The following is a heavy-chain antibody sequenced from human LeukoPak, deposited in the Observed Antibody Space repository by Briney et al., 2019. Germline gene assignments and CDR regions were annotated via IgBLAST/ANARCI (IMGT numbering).Heavy chain of an antibody. CDR1: GFTFSSYA. CDR2: RSDDGGDS. V-gene: IGHV3-23*01. D-gene: IGHD1-1*01. Sequence: PGGSLRLSCAAYGFTFSSYAMSLVRQAPGKGLEWVSARSDDGGDSKYAESVKGRFTISRDNSRNRLYLQMNSLRVEDTAIYYCGRDWKLDYWGQGILVTVSS. J-gene: IGHJ4*02. CDR3: GRDWKLDY.